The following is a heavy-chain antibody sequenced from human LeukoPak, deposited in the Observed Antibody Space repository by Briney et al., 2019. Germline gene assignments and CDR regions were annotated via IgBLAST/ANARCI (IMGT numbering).Heavy chain of an antibody. V-gene: IGHV3-64D*06. CDR1: GFTFSSYA. D-gene: IGHD5-18*01. CDR2: ISSNGGST. J-gene: IGHJ4*02. Sequence: PGGSLRLSCSASGFTFSSYAMHWVRQAPGKGLEYVSAISSNGGSTYYADSVKGRFTISRDNSKNTLYLQMSSLRAEDTAVYYCVKDRSRTAMAEYYFDYWGQGTLVTVSS. CDR3: VKDRSRTAMAEYYFDY.